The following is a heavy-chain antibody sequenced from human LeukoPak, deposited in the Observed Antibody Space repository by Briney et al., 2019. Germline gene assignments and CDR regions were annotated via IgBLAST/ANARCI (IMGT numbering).Heavy chain of an antibody. CDR1: GFNFSSYW. D-gene: IGHD2-2*01. CDR2: ISSRSSYI. Sequence: GGSLRLSCAASGFNFSSYWMSWVRQAPGKGLEWVSSISSRSSYIFYADSVKGRFTISRDNAKNSLYLQMNSLRAEDTAVYYCAKGDIVVVPAAITYYYYMDVWGKGTTVTVSS. V-gene: IGHV3-21*04. J-gene: IGHJ6*03. CDR3: AKGDIVVVPAAITYYYYMDV.